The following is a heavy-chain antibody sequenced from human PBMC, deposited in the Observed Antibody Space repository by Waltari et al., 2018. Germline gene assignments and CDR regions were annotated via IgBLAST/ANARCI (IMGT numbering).Heavy chain of an antibody. CDR1: ALTLTTHP. D-gene: IGHD2-15*01. Sequence: EVQLLESGGGLVQPGGSLRLSCASSALTLTTHPVSWARQAPGKGLEWVAAIAADSTFYADSVKGRFSISRDNSKNTLYFQMNSLRAEDTAVYYCANRRDPTPGSGAFDIWGQGTAVTVSS. CDR3: ANRRDPTPGSGAFDI. CDR2: IAADST. J-gene: IGHJ3*02. V-gene: IGHV3-23*01.